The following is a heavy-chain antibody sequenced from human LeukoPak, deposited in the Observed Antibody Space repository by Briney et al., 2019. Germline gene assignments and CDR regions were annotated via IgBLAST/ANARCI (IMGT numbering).Heavy chain of an antibody. J-gene: IGHJ6*02. CDR2: INPNSGGT. CDR1: GYAFTGYY. CDR3: ARGRGWYFYYGMDV. D-gene: IGHD6-19*01. V-gene: IGHV1-2*04. Sequence: ASVKVSCKASGYAFTGYYMHWVRQAPGQGLEWMGWINPNSGGTNYAQKFQGWVTMTRDTSISTAYMELSRLRSDDTAVYYCARGRGWYFYYGMDVWGQGTTVTVSS.